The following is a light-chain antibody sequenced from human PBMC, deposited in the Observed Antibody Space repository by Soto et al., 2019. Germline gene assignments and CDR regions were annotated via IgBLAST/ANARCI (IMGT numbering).Light chain of an antibody. Sequence: EIVLTQSPATLSLSPGERATLSCRASQSVSSYLAWYQQKPGQAPRLLIYDASNRATGIPARFSGSGSGTDFTLTISSLGPEDFAVYYCQQRSNWPPITFGQGTRL. CDR2: DAS. CDR3: QQRSNWPPIT. V-gene: IGKV3-11*01. J-gene: IGKJ5*01. CDR1: QSVSSY.